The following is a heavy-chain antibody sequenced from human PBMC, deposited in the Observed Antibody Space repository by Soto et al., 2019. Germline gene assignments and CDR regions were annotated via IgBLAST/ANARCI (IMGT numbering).Heavy chain of an antibody. Sequence: GASVKVSCKASGYTFTSYDINWVRQATGQGLEWMGWMNPNSGNTGYAQKFQGRVTMTRNTSISTAYMELSSLRSEDTAVYYCARRREMATIFYYYYYGMDVWGQVTPVTVYS. CDR3: ARRREMATIFYYYYYGMDV. J-gene: IGHJ6*02. CDR2: MNPNSGNT. V-gene: IGHV1-8*01. D-gene: IGHD5-12*01. CDR1: GYTFTSYD.